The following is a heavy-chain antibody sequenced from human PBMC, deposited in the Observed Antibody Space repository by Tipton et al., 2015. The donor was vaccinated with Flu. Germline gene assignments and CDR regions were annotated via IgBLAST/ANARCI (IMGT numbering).Heavy chain of an antibody. D-gene: IGHD3-22*01. Sequence: QSGAEVKKPGESLKISCKGSGYSFTSYWIGWVRQMPGKGLEWMGIIYPGDSDTRYSPSFQGQVTISADKSISTAYLQWSSLKASDTAMYYCARHSPYYYDSSGYYYETGAFIDYWGQGTLVTVSS. V-gene: IGHV5-51*01. CDR1: GYSFTSYW. CDR3: ARHSPYYYDSSGYYYETGAFIDY. J-gene: IGHJ4*02. CDR2: IYPGDSDT.